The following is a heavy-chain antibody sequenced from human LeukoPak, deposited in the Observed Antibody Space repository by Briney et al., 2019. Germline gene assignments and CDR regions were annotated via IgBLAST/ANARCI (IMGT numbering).Heavy chain of an antibody. Sequence: GMSLRLSCAASGFTFDDYAMHWVRQVPGKGLEWVSGISWNSGSIGYAASVKGRFTISRDNAKNSLYLQMNSLRAEDTALYYCAKDFTYGGNFEWSGSDYWGQGTLVTVSS. CDR3: AKDFTYGGNFEWSGSDY. CDR2: ISWNSGSI. D-gene: IGHD4-23*01. CDR1: GFTFDDYA. V-gene: IGHV3-9*01. J-gene: IGHJ4*02.